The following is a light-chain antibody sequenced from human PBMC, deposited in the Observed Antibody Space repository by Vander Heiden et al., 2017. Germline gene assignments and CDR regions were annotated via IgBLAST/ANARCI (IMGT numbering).Light chain of an antibody. Sequence: DIVMTQSPDSLAVPLGERATINCKSSQRVLYSSNNKNYLAWYQQKPGQPPKLLIYWASTRESGVPDRFSGSGSGTDFTLTISSLQAEDVAVYYCQQYYSTPYTFGQGTKLEIK. CDR3: QQYYSTPYT. CDR1: QRVLYSSNNKNY. CDR2: WAS. V-gene: IGKV4-1*01. J-gene: IGKJ2*01.